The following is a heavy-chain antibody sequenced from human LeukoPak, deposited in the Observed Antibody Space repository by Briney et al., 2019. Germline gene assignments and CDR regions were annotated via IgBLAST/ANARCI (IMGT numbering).Heavy chain of an antibody. CDR1: GFTFGSYA. J-gene: IGHJ6*03. D-gene: IGHD3-10*01. V-gene: IGHV3-23*01. CDR3: AREIFYNYYYMDV. Sequence: PGGSLRLSCAASGFTFGSYAMSWVRQAPGKGLEWVSAISGSGGSTYYADSVKGRFTISRDNSKNTLYLQMNSLRAEDTAVYYCAREIFYNYYYMDVWGKGTTVTVSS. CDR2: ISGSGGST.